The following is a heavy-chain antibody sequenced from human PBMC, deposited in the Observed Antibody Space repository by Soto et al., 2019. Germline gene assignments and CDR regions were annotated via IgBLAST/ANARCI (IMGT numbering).Heavy chain of an antibody. Sequence: SETLSLTCSVSDDSINSDKYYWGWIRQPLGKGLEWIGSIYNRGNAYYNPSLQTRVTISLDKSKSQFSLKLNSVTAADSAVYFCARLEGLATISYYFDFWGPGALVTVSS. CDR3: ARLEGLATISYYFDF. CDR1: DDSINSDKYY. V-gene: IGHV4-39*01. D-gene: IGHD5-12*01. J-gene: IGHJ4*02. CDR2: IYNRGNA.